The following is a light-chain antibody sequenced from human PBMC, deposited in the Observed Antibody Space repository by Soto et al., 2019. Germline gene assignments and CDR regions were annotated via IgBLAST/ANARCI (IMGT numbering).Light chain of an antibody. CDR3: QQGNSFTRT. CDR1: QGISNW. Sequence: DIQMTQSPSSVSASVGDRVTITCRASQGISNWLAWYQQKPGKAPKLLIYGASSLQSGVPSRFIGSGSETDVTPKISNMQPDDFVPFYCQQGNSFTRTFGGGTNVQIK. V-gene: IGKV1-12*01. J-gene: IGKJ4*01. CDR2: GAS.